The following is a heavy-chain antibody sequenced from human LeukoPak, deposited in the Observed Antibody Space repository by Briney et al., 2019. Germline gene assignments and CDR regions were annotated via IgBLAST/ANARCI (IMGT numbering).Heavy chain of an antibody. CDR3: ARGVPLAIQPPDYFFDY. CDR2: INPNSGGT. CDR1: GYTFTGYY. D-gene: IGHD5-18*01. V-gene: IGHV1-2*06. Sequence: GASVKVTCKASGYTFTGYYMHWVRQAPGQGLEWMGRINPNSGGTNFAQRFQGRVTVTRDTSISATYMELSGLTSDDTAIYFCARGVPLAIQPPDYFFDYWGQGTLVTVSS. J-gene: IGHJ4*02.